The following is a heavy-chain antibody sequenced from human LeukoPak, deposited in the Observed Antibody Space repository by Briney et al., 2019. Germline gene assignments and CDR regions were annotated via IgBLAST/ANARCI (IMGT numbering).Heavy chain of an antibody. V-gene: IGHV4-39*01. Sequence: SETLSLTCTVSGDSISSRSCYWGWIRQPPGKGLEWIGSIYYSGSTYYNPSLKSRVTISIDTSANLFSLKLNSVTAADTAFYYCARQTGSGLFTLPGGQGTLVTVSS. CDR3: ARQTGSGLFTLP. CDR1: GDSISSRSCY. D-gene: IGHD3-10*01. CDR2: IYYSGST. J-gene: IGHJ4*02.